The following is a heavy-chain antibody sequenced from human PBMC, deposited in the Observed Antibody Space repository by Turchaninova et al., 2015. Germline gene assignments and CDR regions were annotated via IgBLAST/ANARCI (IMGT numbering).Heavy chain of an antibody. D-gene: IGHD6-19*01. CDR3: ARDPSSGWYYFDY. V-gene: IGHV4-61*08. Sequence: QVQLQESGPGLVKPSETLSLTCTVSGGSVSRGGYFWRCIRQPPGKGLEWIGYINYSGSTNYNPSLKSRVTISVDTSKNQFSLKLSSVTAADTAVYYCARDPSSGWYYFDYWGQGTLVTVSS. CDR1: GGSVSRGGYF. J-gene: IGHJ4*02. CDR2: INYSGST.